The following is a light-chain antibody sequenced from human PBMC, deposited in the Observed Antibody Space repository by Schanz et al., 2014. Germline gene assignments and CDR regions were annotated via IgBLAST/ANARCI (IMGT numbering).Light chain of an antibody. V-gene: IGLV2-14*01. CDR2: DVS. CDR1: SSDVGGYNY. J-gene: IGLJ3*02. Sequence: QSALTQPASVSGSPGQSITISCTGTSSDVGGYNYVSWYQQHAGRAPKLMLYDVSNRPSGVSNRFSGSMSGNTASLTISGLQAEDEADYYCSSYTSSSTWVFGGGTKLTVL. CDR3: SSYTSSSTWV.